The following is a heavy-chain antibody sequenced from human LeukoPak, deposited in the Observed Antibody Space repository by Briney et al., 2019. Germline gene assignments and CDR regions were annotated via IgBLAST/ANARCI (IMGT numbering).Heavy chain of an antibody. D-gene: IGHD3-10*01. CDR3: ARDGSKFPYYYGSADEFQVTD. CDR2: ISAYNGNT. J-gene: IGHJ4*02. CDR1: GYTFTSYG. V-gene: IGHV1-18*01. Sequence: GASVKVSCKASGYTFTSYGISWVRQVPGQGLEWMGWISAYNGNTNYAQKLQGRVTMTTDTSTSTAYMELRSLRSDDTAVYYCARDGSKFPYYYGSADEFQVTDGGQGTPVTVSS.